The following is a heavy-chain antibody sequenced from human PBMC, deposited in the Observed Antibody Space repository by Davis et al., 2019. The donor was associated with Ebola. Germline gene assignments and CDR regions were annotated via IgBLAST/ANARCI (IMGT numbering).Heavy chain of an antibody. Sequence: MPSETLSLTCAVSGGFISSGGYSWSWIRQPPGKGLEWIGNIYHSGVTKYNPSLKSRVTISVDTSKKQFSVRLSSVTAADTAVYYCAKYITIFGVADDYFDYWGQGTLVTVSS. CDR2: IYHSGVT. CDR3: AKYITIFGVADDYFDY. D-gene: IGHD3-3*01. V-gene: IGHV4-61*08. J-gene: IGHJ4*02. CDR1: GGFISSGGYS.